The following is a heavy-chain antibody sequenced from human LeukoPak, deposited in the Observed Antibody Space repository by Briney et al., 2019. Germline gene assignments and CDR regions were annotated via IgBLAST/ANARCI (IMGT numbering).Heavy chain of an antibody. V-gene: IGHV5-51*01. CDR1: GYSFTNYW. D-gene: IGHD1-26*01. Sequence: GESLKISCKGSGYSFTNYWIVWVRQVPGKGLEWMGIIYPDDSDTRYSPSLQGQVTISADKSISTAYLQWSSLKASDTAMYYCARSLTQGTTTFDIWGQGTMVTVSS. J-gene: IGHJ3*02. CDR3: ARSLTQGTTTFDI. CDR2: IYPDDSDT.